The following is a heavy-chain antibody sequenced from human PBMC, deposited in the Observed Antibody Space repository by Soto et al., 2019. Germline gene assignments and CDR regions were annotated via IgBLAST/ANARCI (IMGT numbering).Heavy chain of an antibody. D-gene: IGHD3-10*01. CDR1: GGSFSGYY. J-gene: IGHJ6*02. V-gene: IGHV4-34*01. CDR2: INHSGST. Sequence: SETLSLTCAVYGGSFSGYYWSWIRQPPGKGLEWIGEINHSGSTNYNPSLKSRVTISVDTSKNQFSLKLSSVTAADTAVYYCARDNFIAHRFGDYYDGMDVRGQGNTVTVS. CDR3: ARDNFIAHRFGDYYDGMDV.